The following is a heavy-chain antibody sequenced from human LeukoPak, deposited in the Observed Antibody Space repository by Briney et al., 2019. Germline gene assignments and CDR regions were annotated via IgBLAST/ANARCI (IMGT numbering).Heavy chain of an antibody. CDR1: GGSISSSSYY. J-gene: IGHJ5*02. D-gene: IGHD6-19*01. CDR2: IYYSGST. V-gene: IGHV4-39*01. Sequence: SETLSLTCTVPGGSISSSSYYWGWIRQPPGKGLEWIGSIYYSGSTYYNPSLKSRVTISVDTSKNQFSLKLSSVTAADTAVYYCARLFMSSGWYDWFDLWGQGTLVTVSS. CDR3: ARLFMSSGWYDWFDL.